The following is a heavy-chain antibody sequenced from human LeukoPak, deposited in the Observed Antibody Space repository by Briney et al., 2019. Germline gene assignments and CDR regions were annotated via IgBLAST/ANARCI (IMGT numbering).Heavy chain of an antibody. CDR2: IIPIFGTT. J-gene: IGHJ4*02. Sequence: ASVKVSCKASGYTFTSYGISWVRQAPGQGLEWMGGIIPIFGTTNYAQKFQGRVTITADESTSTAYMELSSLRSEDTAVYYCATGVPAAQVDYWGQGTLVTVSS. CDR1: GYTFTSYG. D-gene: IGHD2-2*01. CDR3: ATGVPAAQVDY. V-gene: IGHV1-69*13.